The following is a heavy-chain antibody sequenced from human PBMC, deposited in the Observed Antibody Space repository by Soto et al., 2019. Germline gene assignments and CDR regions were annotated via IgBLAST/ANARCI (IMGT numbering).Heavy chain of an antibody. CDR2: ISGGATST. J-gene: IGHJ1*01. V-gene: IGHV3-23*01. CDR3: AKIYSDGASYVQH. Sequence: GSLRLSCAASGFTFSGYAMSWVRQAPGKGLEWVSTISGGATSTSYADSVKGRFTISRDNSKNTLYLQLNSLRVEDTAVYYCAKIYSDGASYVQHWGQGTLVTVSS. CDR1: GFTFSGYA. D-gene: IGHD6-13*01.